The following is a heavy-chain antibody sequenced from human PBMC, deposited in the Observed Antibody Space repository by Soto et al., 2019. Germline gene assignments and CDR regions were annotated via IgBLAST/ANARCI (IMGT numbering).Heavy chain of an antibody. CDR3: ARNSNGVDV. CDR1: GFTFSNYA. CDR2: IWKDGSNE. V-gene: IGHV3-33*01. Sequence: TGGSLRLFCAASGFTFSNYAMHWVRQSPGKGLEWVSVIWKDGSNEYYADSVKGRFTISRDNSKNTVYLQMSSLRDEDTAVYYCARNSNGVDVWGQGTTVTVSS. J-gene: IGHJ6*02.